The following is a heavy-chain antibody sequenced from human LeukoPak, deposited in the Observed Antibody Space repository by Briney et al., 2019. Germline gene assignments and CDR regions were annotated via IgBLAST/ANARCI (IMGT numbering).Heavy chain of an antibody. CDR2: IYTSGST. J-gene: IGHJ4*02. CDR1: GGSISSYY. D-gene: IGHD3-22*01. V-gene: IGHV4-4*07. Sequence: SETLSLTCTVSGGSISSYYWSWIRQPAGKGLEWIGRIYTSGSTNYNPSLKSRVTMSADTSKNQFSLKLSSVTAADTAVYYCARDQTSEYSSGPFFDCWGQGTLVTVSS. CDR3: ARDQTSEYSSGPFFDC.